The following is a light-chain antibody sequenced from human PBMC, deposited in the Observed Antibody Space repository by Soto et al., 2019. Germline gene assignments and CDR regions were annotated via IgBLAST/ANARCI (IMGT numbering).Light chain of an antibody. CDR1: QDIAIY. Sequence: IQLTQSPSSLSASVGDRVTITCRASQDIAIYLAWYQQKPGEAPKLLIYAASTLYGGVPSRFSGSGSGTDFALTINRLQAEAFATYYCQQLRLYPSTFGGGTKVEIK. CDR3: QQLRLYPST. V-gene: IGKV1-9*01. CDR2: AAS. J-gene: IGKJ4*01.